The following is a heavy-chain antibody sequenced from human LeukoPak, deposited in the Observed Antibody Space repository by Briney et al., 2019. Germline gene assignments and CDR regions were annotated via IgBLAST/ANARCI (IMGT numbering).Heavy chain of an antibody. D-gene: IGHD5-18*01. CDR2: ISAYDGNT. CDR1: GYTFTSYG. J-gene: IGHJ6*03. Sequence: GASVKVSCKAAGYTFTSYGISRVRQAPGQGLEWMGWISAYDGNTNYAQKLQGRVTMTTDTSTSTAYMELRSLRSDDTAVYYCARVGYRSPWAHMDVWGKGTTVTVSS. V-gene: IGHV1-18*01. CDR3: ARVGYRSPWAHMDV.